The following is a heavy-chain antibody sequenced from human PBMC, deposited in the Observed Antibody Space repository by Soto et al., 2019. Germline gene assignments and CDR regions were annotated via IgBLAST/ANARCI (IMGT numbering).Heavy chain of an antibody. CDR2: INQDGGVT. CDR3: ARYYRGSGRYFFDY. J-gene: IGHJ4*02. CDR1: GFTFISSF. V-gene: IGHV3-7*03. Sequence: GGSLRLSCVASGFTFISSFVGWIRQAPGKGLEWVANINQDGGVTYYVDSVEGRFTISRDNTKDSLYLQMNSLRGEDTAIYYCARYYRGSGRYFFDYWGQGXPVTVSS. D-gene: IGHD6-19*01.